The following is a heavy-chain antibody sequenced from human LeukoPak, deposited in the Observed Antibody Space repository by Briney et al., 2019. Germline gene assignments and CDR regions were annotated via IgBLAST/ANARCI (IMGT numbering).Heavy chain of an antibody. V-gene: IGHV3-23*01. CDR1: GFTFTNYA. CDR2: ISGSAENT. D-gene: IGHD3-10*01. Sequence: GGSLRLSCATSGFTFTNYAMTWVRQAPGKGLEWVSTISGSAENTYYADSVKGRFTISRDNSKNTLYLQMNSLRAEDTAIYYCARAPRKFRGIIVTPLYYFDYWGQGALVTVSS. CDR3: ARAPRKFRGIIVTPLYYFDY. J-gene: IGHJ4*02.